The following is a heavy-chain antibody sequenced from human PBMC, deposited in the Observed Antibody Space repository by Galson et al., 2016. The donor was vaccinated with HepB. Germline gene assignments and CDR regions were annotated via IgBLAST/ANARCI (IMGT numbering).Heavy chain of an antibody. CDR3: ARDSTSMERSGY. J-gene: IGHJ4*02. Sequence: SLRPSCAASGVTVSNSYMSWVRQAPGKGLEWVSVIYGGGTTYHADSVKGRFTISRDNSKNMVYLQMNSLRAEDTAVYYCARDSTSMERSGYWGQGTLVTVSS. D-gene: IGHD5-18*01. CDR2: IYGGGTT. CDR1: GVTVSNSY. V-gene: IGHV3-53*01.